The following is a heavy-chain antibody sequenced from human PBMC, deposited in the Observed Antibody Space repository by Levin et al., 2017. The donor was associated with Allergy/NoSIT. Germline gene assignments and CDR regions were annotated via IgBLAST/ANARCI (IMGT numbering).Heavy chain of an antibody. V-gene: IGHV3-33*01. CDR3: AREDGDYESWFDP. J-gene: IGHJ5*02. D-gene: IGHD4-17*01. Sequence: GGSLRLSCAASGFTFSSYGMHWVRQAPGKGLEWVAVIWYDGSNKYYADSVKGRFTISRDNSKNTLYLQMNSLRAEDTAVYYCAREDGDYESWFDPWGQGTLVTVSS. CDR2: IWYDGSNK. CDR1: GFTFSSYG.